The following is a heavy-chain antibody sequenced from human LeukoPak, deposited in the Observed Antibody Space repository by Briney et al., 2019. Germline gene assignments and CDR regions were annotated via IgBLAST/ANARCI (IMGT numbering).Heavy chain of an antibody. J-gene: IGHJ5*02. V-gene: IGHV4-38-2*02. D-gene: IGHD2-2*02. CDR3: ARIVVPAAILNWFDP. Sequence: PSETLSLTCTVSGYSISSGYYWGWIRQPPGQGLEWIGSIYHSGSTYYNPSLKSRVTISVDTSKNQFSLKLSSVTAADTAVYYCARIVVPAAILNWFDPWGQGTLVTVS. CDR1: GYSISSGYY. CDR2: IYHSGST.